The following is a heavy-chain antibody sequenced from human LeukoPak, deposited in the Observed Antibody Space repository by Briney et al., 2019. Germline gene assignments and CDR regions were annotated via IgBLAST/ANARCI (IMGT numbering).Heavy chain of an antibody. CDR2: IKQDGSEK. CDR1: GFTFSSYW. J-gene: IGHJ4*02. Sequence: GGSLRLSCVASGFTFSSYWMSWVRQAPGKGLEWVANIKQDGSEKYYVDSVKGRFTISRDNTKNSLYLQMSSLRAEDTAVFYCARDPGDYFGGYWGQGTLVTASS. D-gene: IGHD4-17*01. V-gene: IGHV3-7*01. CDR3: ARDPGDYFGGY.